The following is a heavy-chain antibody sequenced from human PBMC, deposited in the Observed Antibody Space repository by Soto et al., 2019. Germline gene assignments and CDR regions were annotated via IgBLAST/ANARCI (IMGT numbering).Heavy chain of an antibody. Sequence: GGSLRLYCIGSGFIFSSSTMTWVRQAPGKGLEWVSSISSSSAYIYNADSLKGRFTISRDNAKNSLYLQMDSLRAEDTAVYFCARDLGEMYAVWGQGALVTVSS. CDR3: ARDLGEMYAV. J-gene: IGHJ1*01. D-gene: IGHD2-8*01. CDR1: GFIFSSST. V-gene: IGHV3-21*01. CDR2: ISSSSAYI.